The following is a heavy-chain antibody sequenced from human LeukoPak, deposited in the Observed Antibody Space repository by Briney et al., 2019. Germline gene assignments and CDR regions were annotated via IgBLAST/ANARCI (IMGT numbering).Heavy chain of an antibody. J-gene: IGHJ4*02. D-gene: IGHD1-26*01. CDR3: ARGGPTVGTDY. Sequence: PGGSLRLSCTASGFTFSTDEMNWVRQAPGKGLEWVANIKEDGSEKYYVDSVKGRFTVSRDNAKNSLYLQINSLRADDTAVYYCARGGPTVGTDYWGQGTLVTVSS. V-gene: IGHV3-7*01. CDR2: IKEDGSEK. CDR1: GFTFSTDE.